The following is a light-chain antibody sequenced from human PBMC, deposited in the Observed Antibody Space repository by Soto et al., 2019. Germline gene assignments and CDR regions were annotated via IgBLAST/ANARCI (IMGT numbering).Light chain of an antibody. CDR1: QSISTF. Sequence: DIQMTQSPSSLSASVGDRVTITCRASQSISTFLLWYQQKPGKAPKGLIYSASKLESGVPSRFSGSGSGTDFTLTISKLQPEDFATYYCQQSHSAPPTFGGGTKVEMK. J-gene: IGKJ4*01. V-gene: IGKV1-39*01. CDR3: QQSHSAPPT. CDR2: SAS.